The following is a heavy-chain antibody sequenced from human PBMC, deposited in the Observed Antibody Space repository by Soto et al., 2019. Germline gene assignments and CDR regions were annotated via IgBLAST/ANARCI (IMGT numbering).Heavy chain of an antibody. D-gene: IGHD2-2*01. CDR3: ARELVDIVLVPAAMHAFPETHYYYSGMDV. V-gene: IGHV3-33*01. CDR1: GFTFSSYG. CDR2: IWYDGSNK. Sequence: GGSLRLSCAASGFTFSSYGMHWVRQAPGKGLEWVAVIWYDGSNKYYADSVKGRFTISRDNSKNTLYPQMNSLRAEDTAVYYCARELVDIVLVPAAMHAFPETHYYYSGMDVWGQGTTVTVS. J-gene: IGHJ6*02.